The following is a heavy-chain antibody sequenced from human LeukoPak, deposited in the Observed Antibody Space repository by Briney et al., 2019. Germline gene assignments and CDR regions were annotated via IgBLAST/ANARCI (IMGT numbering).Heavy chain of an antibody. Sequence: PSETLSLTCSVSGASISGGTYYWGWIRQPPGKGLEWIGSIYYTGSTYDNPSLKSRVTISVDTSKNQFSLKLSSVTAADTAVCYCARRGGSGRAFDYWGQGTLVTVSS. V-gene: IGHV4-39*01. CDR1: GASISGGTYY. CDR2: IYYTGST. CDR3: ARRGGSGRAFDY. J-gene: IGHJ4*02. D-gene: IGHD1-26*01.